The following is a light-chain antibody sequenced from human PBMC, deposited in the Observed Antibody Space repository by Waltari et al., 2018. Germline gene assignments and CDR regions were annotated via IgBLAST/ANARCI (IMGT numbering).Light chain of an antibody. CDR2: EVS. V-gene: IGLV2-23*02. CDR3: CSYAGSSSLPYV. J-gene: IGLJ1*01. Sequence: QSALTQPASVSGPPGETITTSWTGPSSALGTCNLVSWDQHLPGKAPQLMIYEVSKRPSGVSNRFSGSKSGNTASLTISGLQAEHEADYYCCSYAGSSSLPYVCGSGTKVTVL. CDR1: SSALGTCNL.